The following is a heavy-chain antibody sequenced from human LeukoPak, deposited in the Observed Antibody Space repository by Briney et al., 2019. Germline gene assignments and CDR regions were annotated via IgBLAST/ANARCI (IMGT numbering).Heavy chain of an antibody. V-gene: IGHV1-24*01. J-gene: IGHJ4*02. CDR1: GYTLTELS. Sequence: ASVKVSCKVSGYTLTELSMHWVRQAPGKGLEWMGGFDPEDGETIYAQKFQGRVTMTEDTSTDTAYMELSSLRSEDTAVYYCATRSDSSGYYYYFDYWGQGTLVTVSS. D-gene: IGHD3-22*01. CDR3: ATRSDSSGYYYYFDY. CDR2: FDPEDGET.